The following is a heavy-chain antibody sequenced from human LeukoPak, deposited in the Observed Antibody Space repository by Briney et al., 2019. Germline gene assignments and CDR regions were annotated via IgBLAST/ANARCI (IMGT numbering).Heavy chain of an antibody. CDR2: ASYDGKIN. Sequence: GRSLRLSCAASGFSFSSHAMHWVRQAPGKGLEWLAFASYDGKINSHADFVKGRFIISRDNSKNTLYLQMNSLRAEDTAVYFCARDLSRTYTVDYWGQGTLVTVSS. J-gene: IGHJ4*02. D-gene: IGHD2-2*02. CDR3: ARDLSRTYTVDY. V-gene: IGHV3-30*01. CDR1: GFSFSSHA.